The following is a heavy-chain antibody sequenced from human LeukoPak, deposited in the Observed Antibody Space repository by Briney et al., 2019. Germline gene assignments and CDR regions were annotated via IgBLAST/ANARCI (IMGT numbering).Heavy chain of an antibody. D-gene: IGHD1-26*01. J-gene: IGHJ4*02. CDR1: GGPFSGYY. CDR3: ARGGCGITFDY. V-gene: IGHV4-34*01. Sequence: SETLSLTCAVYGGPFSGYYWSWIRQPPGKGLEWIGEINHSGSTNYNPSLKSRVTISVDTSKNQFSLKLSSVTAADTAVYYCARGGCGITFDYWGQGTLVTVSS. CDR2: INHSGST.